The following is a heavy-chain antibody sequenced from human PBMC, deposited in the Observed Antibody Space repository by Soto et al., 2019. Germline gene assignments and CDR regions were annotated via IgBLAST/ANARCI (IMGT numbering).Heavy chain of an antibody. CDR3: ARSREVLRFLEWLSLPFDY. Sequence: QLQLQESGSGLVKPSQTLSLTCAVSGGSISSGGYSWSWIRQPPGKGLEWIGYIYHSGSTYYNPSLKSRVTISVDRSMNQFSLKLSSVTAADTAVYYCARSREVLRFLEWLSLPFDYWGQGTLVTVSS. J-gene: IGHJ4*02. V-gene: IGHV4-30-2*01. D-gene: IGHD3-3*01. CDR2: IYHSGST. CDR1: GGSISSGGYS.